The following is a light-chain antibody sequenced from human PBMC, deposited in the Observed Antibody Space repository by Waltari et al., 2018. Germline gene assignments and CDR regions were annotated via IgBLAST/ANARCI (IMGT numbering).Light chain of an antibody. CDR1: QSISNF. J-gene: IGKJ1*01. CDR2: AAS. V-gene: IGKV1-39*01. Sequence: ITCRASQSISNFSNWYQQKPGKAPKLLIYAASNLESAVPSRFSGSGSGTDFTLTITTLQPEDFATYYCQQSYTFPRTFGQGTKVEI. CDR3: QQSYTFPRT.